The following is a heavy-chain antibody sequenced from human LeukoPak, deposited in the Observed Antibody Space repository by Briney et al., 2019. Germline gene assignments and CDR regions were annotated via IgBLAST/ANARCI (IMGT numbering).Heavy chain of an antibody. Sequence: GGSLRLSCAASGFTFSSYGMHWVRQAPGQGLEWMGRINPNSGGTNYAQKFQGRVTMTRDTSISTAYMELSRLRSDDTAVYYCARDQHRIAPSNYYYYGMDVWGQGTTVTVSS. CDR1: GFTFSSYG. D-gene: IGHD6-13*01. J-gene: IGHJ6*02. CDR2: INPNSGGT. V-gene: IGHV1-2*06. CDR3: ARDQHRIAPSNYYYYGMDV.